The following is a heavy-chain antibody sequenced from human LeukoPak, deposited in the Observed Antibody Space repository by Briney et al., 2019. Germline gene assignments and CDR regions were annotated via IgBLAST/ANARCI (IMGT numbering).Heavy chain of an antibody. CDR1: GYSFTNYG. D-gene: IGHD3-22*01. Sequence: GESLKISCKGSGYSFTNYGISWVRRMPGKGLEWMGRIDPSDSYSNYGPSFQGHVTISADRSISTAYLQWRSLKASDTAMYYCARQLDYYDKRDYWGQGTLVTVAS. V-gene: IGHV5-10-1*01. CDR3: ARQLDYYDKRDY. CDR2: IDPSDSYS. J-gene: IGHJ4*02.